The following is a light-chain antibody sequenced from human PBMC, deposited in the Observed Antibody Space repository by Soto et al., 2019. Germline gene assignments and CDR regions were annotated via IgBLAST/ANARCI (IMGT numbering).Light chain of an antibody. CDR2: DVS. CDR3: CSSAGTYTYV. Sequence: QSALTQPRSVSGSPGQSVAISCTGTNSNLGDYNYVSWYQQHPGKAPKLMISDVSKRPSGVPDRFSGSKSGNTASLTISRLQAEDEADYYCCSSAGTYTYVFGTGTKLTVL. CDR1: NSNLGDYNY. J-gene: IGLJ1*01. V-gene: IGLV2-11*01.